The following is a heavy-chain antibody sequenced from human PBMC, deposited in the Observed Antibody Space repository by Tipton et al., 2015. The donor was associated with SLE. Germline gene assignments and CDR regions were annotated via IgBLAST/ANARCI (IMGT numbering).Heavy chain of an antibody. Sequence: SLRLSCTASGFTFSSYSMNWVRQAPGKGLEWVSSISSSSGYIYYADSVKGRFTISRDNAKNSLYLQMNSLRAEDTAVYYCAGGSSGWLFDYWGQGTLVTVSS. CDR2: ISSSSGYI. D-gene: IGHD6-19*01. CDR3: AGGSSGWLFDY. V-gene: IGHV3-21*01. CDR1: GFTFSSYS. J-gene: IGHJ4*02.